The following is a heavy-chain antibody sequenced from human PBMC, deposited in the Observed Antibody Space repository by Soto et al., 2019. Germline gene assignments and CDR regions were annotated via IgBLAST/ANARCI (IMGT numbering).Heavy chain of an antibody. CDR3: SRQAARNYIVT. CDR2: IDSRGRTL. CDR1: GFTLSDYS. J-gene: IGHJ4*01. Sequence: PGGSLRLSCVASGFTLSDYSMSWIRHAPGKGLEWLAFIDSRGRTLSYADSVRGRFTISRDNAENSVYLHMDSLRADDTAVYYCSRQAARNYIVTWCQGKSVTASS. D-gene: IGHD4-4*01. V-gene: IGHV3-11*01.